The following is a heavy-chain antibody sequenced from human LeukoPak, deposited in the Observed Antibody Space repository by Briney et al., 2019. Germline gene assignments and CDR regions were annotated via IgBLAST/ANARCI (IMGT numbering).Heavy chain of an antibody. V-gene: IGHV3-74*01. J-gene: IGHJ5*02. Sequence: PGGSLRLSCAASGFTFSSYWMHWVRQAPGKGLVWVSRINSDGSSTSYADSVKGRFTISRDNAKNTLYLQMNSLRAEDTAVYYCAREDMITFGGVIARNWFDHWGQGTLVTVSS. D-gene: IGHD3-16*02. CDR1: GFTFSSYW. CDR3: AREDMITFGGVIARNWFDH. CDR2: INSDGSST.